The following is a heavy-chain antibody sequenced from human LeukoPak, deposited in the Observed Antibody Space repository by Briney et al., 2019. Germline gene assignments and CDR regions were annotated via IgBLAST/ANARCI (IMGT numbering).Heavy chain of an antibody. V-gene: IGHV1-2*02. CDR2: INPNSGGT. D-gene: IGHD3-22*01. J-gene: IGHJ3*02. CDR1: GYTFTGYY. CDR3: ARDWSLRFYDSSGYSYAFDI. Sequence: ASVKVSCKASGYTFTGYYMHWVRQAPGQGLEWMGWINPNSGGTNYAQKFQGRVTMTRDTSISTAYMELSRLRSDDKAVYYCARDWSLRFYDSSGYSYAFDIWGQGTMVTVSS.